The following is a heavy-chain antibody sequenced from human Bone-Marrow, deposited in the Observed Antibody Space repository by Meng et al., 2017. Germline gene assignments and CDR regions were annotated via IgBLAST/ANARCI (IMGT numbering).Heavy chain of an antibody. V-gene: IGHV1-2*06. J-gene: IGHJ4*02. CDR2: INPNSGGT. Sequence: ASVKVSCKASGYTFTSYGISWVRQAPGQGLEWMGRINPNSGGTNYAQQFQGRVAMTRDTSISTAYMELSRLRSDDTAVYYCARADGANPMGGLRWVDYWGQGTLVTVSS. D-gene: IGHD4/OR15-4a*01. CDR3: ARADGANPMGGLRWVDY. CDR1: GYTFTSYG.